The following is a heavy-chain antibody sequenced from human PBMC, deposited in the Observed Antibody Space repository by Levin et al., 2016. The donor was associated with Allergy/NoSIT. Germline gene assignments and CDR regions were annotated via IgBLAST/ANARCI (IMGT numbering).Heavy chain of an antibody. J-gene: IGHJ4*02. CDR3: ARGDGDYYDSSGYYGSLIDY. Sequence: RQAPGQRLEWMGWINAGNGNTKYSQKFQGRVTITRDTSASTAYMELSSLRSEDTAVYYCARGDGDYYDSSGYYGSLIDYWGQGTLVTVSS. V-gene: IGHV1-3*01. D-gene: IGHD3-22*01. CDR2: INAGNGNT.